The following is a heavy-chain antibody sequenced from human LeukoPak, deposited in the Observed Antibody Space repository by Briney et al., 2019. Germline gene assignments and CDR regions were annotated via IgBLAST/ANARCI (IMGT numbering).Heavy chain of an antibody. V-gene: IGHV4-39*07. Sequence: SETLSLTCTVSGGSISSSSYYWGWIRQPPGKGLEWIGSIYYSGSTYYNPSLKSRVTISVDTSKNQFSLKLSSVTAADTAVYYCARFNWLNNAFDIWGQGTMVTVSS. CDR3: ARFNWLNNAFDI. J-gene: IGHJ3*02. D-gene: IGHD3-9*01. CDR2: IYYSGST. CDR1: GGSISSSSYY.